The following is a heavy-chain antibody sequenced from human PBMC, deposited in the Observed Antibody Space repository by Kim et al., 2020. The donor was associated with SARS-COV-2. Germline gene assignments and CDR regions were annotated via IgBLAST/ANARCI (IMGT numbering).Heavy chain of an antibody. CDR1: GFTFSSYA. CDR3: ARDPSGSYPYYFDY. V-gene: IGHV3-30*04. Sequence: GGSLRLSCAASGFTFSSYAMHWVRQAPGKGLEWVAVISYDGSNKYYADSVKGRFTISRDNSKNTLYLQMNSLRAEDTAVYYCARDPSGSYPYYFDYWGQGTLVTVSS. D-gene: IGHD1-26*01. CDR2: ISYDGSNK. J-gene: IGHJ4*02.